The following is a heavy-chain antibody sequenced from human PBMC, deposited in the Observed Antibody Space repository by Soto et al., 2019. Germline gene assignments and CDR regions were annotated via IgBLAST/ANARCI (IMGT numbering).Heavy chain of an antibody. D-gene: IGHD5-18*01. CDR1: GYSFTSYW. V-gene: IGHV5-51*01. Sequence: GESLKISCKGSGYSFTSYWIGWVRQMPGKGLEWMGIIYPGDSDTRYSPSFQGQVTISADKSISTAYLQWSSLKASDTAMYYCARQKSGYSYGYCAFDIWGQGTMVTVSS. CDR2: IYPGDSDT. J-gene: IGHJ3*02. CDR3: ARQKSGYSYGYCAFDI.